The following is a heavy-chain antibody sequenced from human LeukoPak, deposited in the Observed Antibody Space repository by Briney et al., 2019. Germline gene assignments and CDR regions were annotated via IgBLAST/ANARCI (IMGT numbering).Heavy chain of an antibody. CDR3: ARGQTPEGFGY. J-gene: IGHJ4*02. CDR2: ISYDGGLK. V-gene: IGHV3-30*19. CDR1: GFTFSYYG. Sequence: EPGGSLRLSCAASGFTFSYYGLHWVRQAPGKGLEWVAVISYDGGLKSYADSVKGRFTISRDNSKNTLYLQMNSLRREDSAVYYCARGQTPEGFGYWGQGALVTVSS. D-gene: IGHD1-14*01.